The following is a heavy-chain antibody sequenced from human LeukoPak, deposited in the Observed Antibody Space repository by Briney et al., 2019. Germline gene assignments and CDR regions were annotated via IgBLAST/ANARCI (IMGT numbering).Heavy chain of an antibody. D-gene: IGHD6-6*01. CDR3: AREGYSSSYDNWFDP. Sequence: ASVKVSCKASGYTFTSYGISWVRQAPGQGLEWMGWISAYNGNTNYAQKLQGRVTMTTDTSTSTAYMELRSLRSDDTAVYYCAREGYSSSYDNWFDPWGQGTLVTVSS. CDR1: GYTFTSYG. J-gene: IGHJ5*02. V-gene: IGHV1-18*01. CDR2: ISAYNGNT.